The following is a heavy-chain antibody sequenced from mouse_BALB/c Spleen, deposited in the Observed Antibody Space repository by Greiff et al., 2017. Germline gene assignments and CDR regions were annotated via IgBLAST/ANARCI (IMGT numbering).Heavy chain of an antibody. J-gene: IGHJ2*01. CDR2: INPNNGGT. V-gene: IGHV1-18*01. Sequence: EVQLQQSGPELVKPGASVKIPCKASGYTFTDYNMDWVQQSPGKSLEWIGDINPNNGGTIYNQKFKGKATLTVDKSSSTAYMELRSLTSEDAAVYYCARESGGWGYPFDYWGQGTTLTVSS. D-gene: IGHD2-2*01. CDR3: ARESGGWGYPFDY. CDR1: GYTFTDYN.